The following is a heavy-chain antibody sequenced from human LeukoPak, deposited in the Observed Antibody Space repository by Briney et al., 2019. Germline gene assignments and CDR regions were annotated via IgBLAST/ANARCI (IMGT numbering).Heavy chain of an antibody. CDR1: GFTVSDTY. D-gene: IGHD4/OR15-4a*01. Sequence: PAGSLSLSCVASGFTVSDTYMSWVRQAPGKGLGCGSVFWIDGTTQHADSVKGRFTISRDSSKNTLYLQMNSLRPEDTAVYYCATKYGENWGQGTLVTVSS. V-gene: IGHV3-66*02. CDR2: FWIDGTT. CDR3: ATKYGEN. J-gene: IGHJ4*02.